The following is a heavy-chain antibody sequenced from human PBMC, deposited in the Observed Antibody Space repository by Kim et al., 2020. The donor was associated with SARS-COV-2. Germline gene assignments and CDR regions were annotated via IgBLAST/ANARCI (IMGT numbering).Heavy chain of an antibody. CDR1: GFTFDDYT. V-gene: IGHV3-43*01. Sequence: GGSLRLSCAASGFTFDDYTMHWVRQAPGKGLEWVSLISWDGGSTYYADSVKGRFTISRDNSKNSLYLQMNSLRTEDTALYYCAKGTSYDILTDYSVDYWGQGTLVTVSS. D-gene: IGHD3-9*01. CDR2: ISWDGGST. CDR3: AKGTSYDILTDYSVDY. J-gene: IGHJ4*02.